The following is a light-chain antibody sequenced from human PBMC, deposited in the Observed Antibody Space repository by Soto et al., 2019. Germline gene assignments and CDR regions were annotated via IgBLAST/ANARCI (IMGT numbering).Light chain of an antibody. CDR1: QNIHIN. J-gene: IGKJ2*01. V-gene: IGKV3-15*01. CDR3: QQYEGWPRT. CDR2: GVT. Sequence: EIVMTQSPDTLSVSPGDMATLSCRSSQNIHINLAWYQQKPGQAPTLLIYGVTARAPGVPARFSGSGYGTDFTLTIRSVQSGDFGVFYCQQYEGWPRTFGMGTKVEIQ.